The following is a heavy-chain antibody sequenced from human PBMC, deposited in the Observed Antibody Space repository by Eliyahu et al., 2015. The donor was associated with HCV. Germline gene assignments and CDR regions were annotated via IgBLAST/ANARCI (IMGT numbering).Heavy chain of an antibody. D-gene: IGHD6-19*01. J-gene: IGHJ5*02. CDR3: ASGGGGIAVAGTGGWFDP. Sequence: QVQLQESGPGLVKPSETLSLTCTXSGXSXXXYYWRWIRQPPGKGXAWIGYXHYRGSANYTPXLKSRVTMSVDTSKNQFSLNLTSVXAADTAVYYCASGGGGIAVAGTGGWFDPWGQGTLVTVSS. CDR1: GXSXXXYY. V-gene: IGHV4-59*01. CDR2: XHYRGSA.